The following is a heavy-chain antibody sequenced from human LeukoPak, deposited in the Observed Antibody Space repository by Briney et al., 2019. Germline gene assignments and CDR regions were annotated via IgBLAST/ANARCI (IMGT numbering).Heavy chain of an antibody. CDR1: GFTFTDSF. J-gene: IGHJ4*02. Sequence: ASVKVSCKASGFTFTDSFIHWVRQAPGQGLEWMGWTNPNSGGTNYAQKFQGRVTMTRDTSISTAYMELSRLRSDDTAVYYCARPSYYYDSSGYYYGWGQGTLVTVSS. CDR3: ARPSYYYDSSGYYYG. V-gene: IGHV1-2*02. D-gene: IGHD3-22*01. CDR2: TNPNSGGT.